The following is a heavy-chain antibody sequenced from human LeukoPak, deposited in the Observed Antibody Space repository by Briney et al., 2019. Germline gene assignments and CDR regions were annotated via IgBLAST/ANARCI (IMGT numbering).Heavy chain of an antibody. CDR3: ALDCSSTSCSVNWFDP. CDR2: FDPEDGET. J-gene: IGHJ5*02. V-gene: IGHV1-24*01. Sequence: ASVTVSCKVSGYTLTELSMHWVRQAPGKGLEWMGGFDPEDGETIYAQKFQGRVTMTEDTSTDTAYMELSSLRSEDTAVYYCALDCSSTSCSVNWFDPWGQGTLVTVSS. D-gene: IGHD2-2*01. CDR1: GYTLTELS.